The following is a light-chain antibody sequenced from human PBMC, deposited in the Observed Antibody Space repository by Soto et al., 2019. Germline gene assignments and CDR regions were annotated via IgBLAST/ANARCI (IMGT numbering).Light chain of an antibody. Sequence: EIVLTQSPGTLSLSPGERAALSCRASQSVNNDYLAWYHQKPGRAPRRGIYGASNKATGIPDTFSGSGAGTDFTLTGSRLELEDVAVYYCQQYGRDPWTWGQGTSVDIK. J-gene: IGKJ1*01. V-gene: IGKV3-20*01. CDR1: QSVNNDY. CDR2: GAS. CDR3: QQYGRDPWT.